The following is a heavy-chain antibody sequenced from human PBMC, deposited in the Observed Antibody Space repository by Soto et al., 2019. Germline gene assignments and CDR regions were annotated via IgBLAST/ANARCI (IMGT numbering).Heavy chain of an antibody. CDR3: ARGPLFDP. V-gene: IGHV4-34*01. CDR2: INHSGST. J-gene: IGHJ5*02. CDR1: GGSFSGYY. Sequence: SETLSLTCAVYGGSFSGYYWSWIRQPPGKGLEWIGEINHSGSTNYNPSLKSRVTISVDTSKNQFSLKLSSVTAADTAVYYCARGPLFDPWGQGTLVTVSS.